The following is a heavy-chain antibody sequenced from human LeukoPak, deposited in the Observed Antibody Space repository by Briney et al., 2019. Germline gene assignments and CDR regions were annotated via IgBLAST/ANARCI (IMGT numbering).Heavy chain of an antibody. Sequence: ASEKVSCKASGYTFTDFYMHWVRQPPGQGLEWMSWINPNSGGTNSAQKFQGRVTMTRDASIRTAYMELNRLTSDATSVYYCARALYYGSGTYYNVLGYWGQGTLVTVSS. CDR3: ARALYYGSGTYYNVLGY. CDR1: GYTFTDFY. V-gene: IGHV1-2*02. CDR2: INPNSGGT. D-gene: IGHD3-10*01. J-gene: IGHJ4*02.